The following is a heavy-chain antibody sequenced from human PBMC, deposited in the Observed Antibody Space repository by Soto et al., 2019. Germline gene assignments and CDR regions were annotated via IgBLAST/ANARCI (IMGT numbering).Heavy chain of an antibody. V-gene: IGHV3-30*18. CDR1: GFTFSRYG. J-gene: IGHJ3*02. CDR2: ISYDGSQK. CDR3: AKVPGPDDAFDI. Sequence: QVQLVESGGGVVQPGRSLRLSCAASGFTFSRYGIQWVRQAPGKGLGWVAVISYDGSQKYYADSVKGRFALSRYNSKNTLYLQMNSLRAEDTAVYYCAKVPGPDDAFDICGQGTMVTVSS.